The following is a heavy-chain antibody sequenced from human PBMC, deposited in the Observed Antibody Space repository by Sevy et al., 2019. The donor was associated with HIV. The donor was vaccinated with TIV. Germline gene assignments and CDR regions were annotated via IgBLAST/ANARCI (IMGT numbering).Heavy chain of an antibody. J-gene: IGHJ4*02. Sequence: GESLKISCKGSGYSFTSYWIGWVRQMPGKGLEWMGIIYPGDSDTRYSPSFQGQVTISAEKSLSTAYLQWGNLKASDTAMYYCARLLLWFGEFRPYFDYWGQGTLVTVSS. CDR1: GYSFTSYW. D-gene: IGHD3-10*01. CDR2: IYPGDSDT. V-gene: IGHV5-51*01. CDR3: ARLLLWFGEFRPYFDY.